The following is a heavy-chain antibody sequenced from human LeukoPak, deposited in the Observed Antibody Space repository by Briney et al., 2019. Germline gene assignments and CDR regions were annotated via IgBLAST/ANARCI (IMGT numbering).Heavy chain of an antibody. CDR3: TKSPHPYYYDSSGYYRLHFDY. Sequence: PGRSLRLSCTASGFTFGDYAMSWVRQAPGKGLEWVSGISGSGGSTHYADSVRGRFTISRDNSKNTLYLQMNSLRAEDTAVYYCTKSPHPYYYDSSGYYRLHFDYWGQGTLVTVSS. D-gene: IGHD3-22*01. CDR1: GFTFGDYA. J-gene: IGHJ4*02. CDR2: ISGSGGST. V-gene: IGHV3-23*01.